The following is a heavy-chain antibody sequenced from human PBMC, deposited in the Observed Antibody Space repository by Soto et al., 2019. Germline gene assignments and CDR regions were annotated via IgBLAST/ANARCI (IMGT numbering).Heavy chain of an antibody. Sequence: PGGSLRLSCAASGFTFSSYSMNWVRQAPGKGLEWVSGISGSGGSTYYADSVKGRFTISRDNSKNTLYLQMNSLRAEDTAVYYCAKDRKSGSGWYWDYWGQGTLVTVSS. CDR2: ISGSGGST. V-gene: IGHV3-23*01. J-gene: IGHJ4*02. CDR1: GFTFSSYS. CDR3: AKDRKSGSGWYWDY. D-gene: IGHD6-19*01.